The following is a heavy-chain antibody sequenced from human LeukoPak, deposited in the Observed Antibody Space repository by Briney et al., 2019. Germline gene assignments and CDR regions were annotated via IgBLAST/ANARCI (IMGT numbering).Heavy chain of an antibody. CDR1: GGTFSSYA. D-gene: IGHD6-19*01. CDR3: ASGIAVAGRSGVDWFDP. V-gene: IGHV1-69*04. CDR2: IIPIFGIA. J-gene: IGHJ5*02. Sequence: SVKVSCKASGGTFSSYAISWVRQAPGQGLEWMGRIIPIFGIANYAQKFQGRVTITADKSTSTAYMELSSLRSEDTAVYCCASGIAVAGRSGVDWFDPWGQGTLVTVSS.